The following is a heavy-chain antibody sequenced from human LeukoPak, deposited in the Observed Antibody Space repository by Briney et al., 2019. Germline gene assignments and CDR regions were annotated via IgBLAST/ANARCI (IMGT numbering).Heavy chain of an antibody. CDR2: INPNSGGT. J-gene: IGHJ6*03. D-gene: IGHD3-3*01. V-gene: IGHV1-2*02. Sequence: ASVKVSCKASGYTFTGYYMHWVRQAPGQGLEWMGWINPNSGGTNYAQKFQGRVTMTRDTSISTAYMELSRLRSDDTAVYYCARAYYDFWSGYYTPGYYYYMDVWGKGTTVTVSS. CDR1: GYTFTGYY. CDR3: ARAYYDFWSGYYTPGYYYYMDV.